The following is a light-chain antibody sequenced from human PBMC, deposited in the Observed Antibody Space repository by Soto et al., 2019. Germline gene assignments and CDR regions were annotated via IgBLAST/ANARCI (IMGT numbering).Light chain of an antibody. J-gene: IGKJ5*01. V-gene: IGKV1-39*01. CDR3: QQSYTTPIT. Sequence: DIQMTQSPSSLSASIGDRVTITCRASQSISSYLNWYQQRPGKAPKLLIYAASSLQSGVPSRFSGSGSGTEFTLPISSLQPEDFATYLCQQSYTTPITFGQGTRLEIK. CDR1: QSISSY. CDR2: AAS.